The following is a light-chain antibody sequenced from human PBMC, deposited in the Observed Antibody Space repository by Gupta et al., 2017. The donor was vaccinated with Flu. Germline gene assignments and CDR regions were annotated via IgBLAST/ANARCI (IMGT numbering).Light chain of an antibody. CDR1: QSLVYKNGITY. Sequence: DVVMSQSPLSPSVTLGQAASISCRSSQSLVYKNGITYLTWFQQRPGQSPRRLIYVVSKLDSGVPDRLSGSGPVTHFTLKSSSAEAEGLGVYYFMRGGHPWTFGQGTRMEI. CDR3: MRGGHPWT. J-gene: IGKJ2*02. V-gene: IGKV2-30*01. CDR2: VVS.